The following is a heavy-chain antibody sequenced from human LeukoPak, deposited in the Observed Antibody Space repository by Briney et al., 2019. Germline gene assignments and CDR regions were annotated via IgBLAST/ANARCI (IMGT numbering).Heavy chain of an antibody. Sequence: GGSLRLSCAASGFTFSNYGMHWVRQAPGKGLGWVACINFDGSDKYYEVSVQGRFTISRDNSKNTLYLQMNSLRVEDTAAYYCTKVTSGGWGQVTLVTVAS. CDR1: GFTFSNYG. V-gene: IGHV3-30*02. CDR2: INFDGSDK. J-gene: IGHJ4*02. CDR3: TKVTSGG. D-gene: IGHD3-10*01.